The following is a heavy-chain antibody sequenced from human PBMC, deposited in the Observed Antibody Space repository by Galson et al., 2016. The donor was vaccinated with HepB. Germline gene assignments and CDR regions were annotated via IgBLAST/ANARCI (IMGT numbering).Heavy chain of an antibody. J-gene: IGHJ4*02. CDR2: FSGSGGRI. D-gene: IGHD3-16*01. CDR3: ARDDYFRLGY. CDR1: GFTFSSYA. Sequence: SLRLSCAASGFTFSSYAMSWVRQAPGKGLEWVSGFSGSGGRIYYADSVKGRFTISRDNAKNSLYLEMNSLRDEDTAVYYCARDDYFRLGYWGQGTLVTVSS. V-gene: IGHV3-23*01.